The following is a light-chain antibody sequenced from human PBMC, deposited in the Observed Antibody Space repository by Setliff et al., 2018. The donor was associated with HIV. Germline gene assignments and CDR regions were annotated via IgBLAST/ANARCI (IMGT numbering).Light chain of an antibody. CDR2: EVG. CDR1: SSDVGGYSY. Sequence: SVLTQPASVSGSPGQSITISCTGTSSDVGGYSYVSWYQQHPGKAPKLIIYEVGNRPSGVSNRFSGSKSGNTASLTTSGLQAEDEADYYCSSYAITNTLPFGTGTKVTVL. V-gene: IGLV2-14*01. CDR3: SSYAITNTLP. J-gene: IGLJ1*01.